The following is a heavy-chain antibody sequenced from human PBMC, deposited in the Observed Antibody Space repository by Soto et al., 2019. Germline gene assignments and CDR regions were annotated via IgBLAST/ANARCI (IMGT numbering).Heavy chain of an antibody. CDR1: GGPITGSY. J-gene: IGHJ4*02. Sequence: QVQLQESGPGLVKSSETLSLTCSVSGGPITGSYLSWIRQPVGKGLEWIGRMYVRGRGDYNPSLKSRVTMSIDTSKNQFSLKVKSVTAADTAVYYCARSAIMGIEVARHFDSWGQGTLVSVSS. D-gene: IGHD6-19*01. CDR3: ARSAIMGIEVARHFDS. V-gene: IGHV4-4*07. CDR2: MYVRGRG.